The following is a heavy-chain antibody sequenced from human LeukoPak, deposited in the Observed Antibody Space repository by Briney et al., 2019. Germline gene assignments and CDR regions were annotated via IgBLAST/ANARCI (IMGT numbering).Heavy chain of an antibody. Sequence: PSETLSLTCAVSGGSHRYYYWTWIRQPPGKGLEWIGKINPRGTTNYNPSLTSRVTKSIDTTNNQLPLNLSSVPAADRAVYYCARGDSNYGSGSYFAYYYYYIDVWGKGTTVTVSS. V-gene: IGHV4-34*01. CDR3: ARGDSNYGSGSYFAYYYYYIDV. J-gene: IGHJ6*03. CDR1: GGSHRYYY. D-gene: IGHD3-10*01. CDR2: INPRGTT.